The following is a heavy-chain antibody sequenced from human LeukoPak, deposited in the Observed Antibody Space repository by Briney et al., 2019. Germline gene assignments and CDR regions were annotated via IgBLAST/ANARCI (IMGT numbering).Heavy chain of an antibody. CDR2: ISSDSSYI. D-gene: IGHD4-17*01. J-gene: IGHJ4*02. Sequence: GGSLRLSCAASGFNFNTYTMNWVRQAPGKGPEGASSISSDSSYIYYADALHGRFTVSRDNAKDSLYLQMNTLRAEDTAVYYFLGGYYGDYDFWGKGSLVTVSS. CDR1: GFNFNTYT. V-gene: IGHV3-21*01. CDR3: LGGYYGDYDF.